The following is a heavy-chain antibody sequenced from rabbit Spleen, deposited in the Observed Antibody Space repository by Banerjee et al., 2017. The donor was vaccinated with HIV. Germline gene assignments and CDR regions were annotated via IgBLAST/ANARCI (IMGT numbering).Heavy chain of an antibody. CDR3: ARDTGSSFSSYGMDL. Sequence: QEQLVESGGGLVKPEGSLTLTCTASGFDFSNKAVMCWVRQAPGKGLEWIACINTITGKAVYANWAKGRFTFSKTSSTTVTLQMTSVTAADTATYFCARDTGSSFSSYGMDLWGPGTLVTVS. D-gene: IGHD8-1*01. CDR2: INTITGKA. V-gene: IGHV1S45*01. CDR1: GFDFSNKAV. J-gene: IGHJ6*01.